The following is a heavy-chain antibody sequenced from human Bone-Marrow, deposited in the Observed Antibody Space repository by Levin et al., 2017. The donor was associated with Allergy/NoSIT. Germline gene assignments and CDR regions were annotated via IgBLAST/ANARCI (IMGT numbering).Heavy chain of an antibody. Sequence: GGSLRLSCATSGFAFSSFWMGWVRQVPGKGLEWVANIKDDGTEKYYVDSVRGRFSISRDNALNSLYLQMSSLRAEDTAVYYVMRAVRGCANDADYWGQGTLVTVSS. J-gene: IGHJ4*02. D-gene: IGHD5-12*01. CDR2: IKDDGTEK. V-gene: IGHV3-7*01. CDR3: MRAVRGCANDADY. CDR1: GFAFSSFW.